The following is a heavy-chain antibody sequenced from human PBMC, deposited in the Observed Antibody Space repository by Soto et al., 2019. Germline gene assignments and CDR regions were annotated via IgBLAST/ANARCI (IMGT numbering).Heavy chain of an antibody. D-gene: IGHD3-10*01. Sequence: QVQLVESGGGVVQPGRSLRLSCAASGFTFSSYGMHWVRQAPGKGLEWVAVISYDGSNKYYADSVKGRFTISRDNSKNTLDLQMNSLRAEDTAVYYCGGVRGVIPYYYGMDVWGQGTTVTVSS. J-gene: IGHJ6*02. CDR2: ISYDGSNK. V-gene: IGHV3-30*03. CDR1: GFTFSSYG. CDR3: GGVRGVIPYYYGMDV.